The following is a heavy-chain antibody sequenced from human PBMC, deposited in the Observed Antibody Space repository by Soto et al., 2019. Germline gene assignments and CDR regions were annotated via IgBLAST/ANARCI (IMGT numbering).Heavy chain of an antibody. Sequence: ASVKVSCKASGYTFTTYYIHWVRQAPGQGLEWMGIINPSSGSTSYAQRLQGRVTITRDTSTSTVYMELSSLRSEDTAVYYCAREGVGITVYHYDYWGQGTLVTVSS. CDR3: AREGVGITVYHYDY. V-gene: IGHV1-46*03. J-gene: IGHJ4*02. CDR1: GYTFTTYY. D-gene: IGHD3-10*01. CDR2: INPSSGST.